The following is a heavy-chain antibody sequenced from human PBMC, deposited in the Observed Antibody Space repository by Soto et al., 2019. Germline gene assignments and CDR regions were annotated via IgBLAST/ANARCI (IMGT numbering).Heavy chain of an antibody. CDR3: AKDPGPDAFDI. CDR1: GFTFSSYG. J-gene: IGHJ3*02. Sequence: QVQLVESGGGVVQPGRSLRLSCAASGFTFSSYGMHWVRQAPGKGLEWVAVISYDGSNKYYADSVKGRFTISRDNPKNTLYLQMNSLRAEDTAVYYCAKDPGPDAFDICGQGTMVTVSS. V-gene: IGHV3-30*18. CDR2: ISYDGSNK.